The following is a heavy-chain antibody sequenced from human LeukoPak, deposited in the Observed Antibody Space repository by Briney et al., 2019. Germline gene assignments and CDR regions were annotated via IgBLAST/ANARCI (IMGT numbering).Heavy chain of an antibody. CDR2: INPSGGST. J-gene: IGHJ4*02. CDR3: ASYYGGLVGY. Sequence: ASVKVSCKASGYTFTSYYMHWVRQVPGQGLEWMGIINPSGGSTSCAQKFQGRVTMTRDMSTSTVYMELSSLRSEDTAVYYCASYYGGLVGYWGQGTLVTVSS. CDR1: GYTFTSYY. D-gene: IGHD3-22*01. V-gene: IGHV1-46*01.